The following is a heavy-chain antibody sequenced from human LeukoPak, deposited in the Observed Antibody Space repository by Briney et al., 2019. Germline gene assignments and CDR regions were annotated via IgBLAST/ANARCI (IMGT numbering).Heavy chain of an antibody. CDR1: GFTFSASD. CDR3: ARGGPAAGRFDY. J-gene: IGHJ4*02. Sequence: PGGSLRLSCAASGFTFSASDMNWVRQTPGKGLEWVSVIYSGGSTYYADSVKGRFTISRDNSKNTLYLQMNSLRAEDTAVYYCARGGPAAGRFDYWGQGTLVTVSS. V-gene: IGHV3-66*01. CDR2: IYSGGST. D-gene: IGHD6-13*01.